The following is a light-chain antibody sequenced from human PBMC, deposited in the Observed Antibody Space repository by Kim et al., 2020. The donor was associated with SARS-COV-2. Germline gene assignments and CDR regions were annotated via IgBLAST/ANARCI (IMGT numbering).Light chain of an antibody. V-gene: IGKV1-39*01. CDR2: GAS. CDR3: QQSDITPYT. Sequence: DIQMTQSPSSLSASVGDRVTITCRASRSIGNHLNWYQQRPGKAPNLLIFGASNLQSVVSSRFSGSDSGTDFTLTIRNLQPEDSATYYCQQSDITPYTFGLGTKLEI. J-gene: IGKJ2*01. CDR1: RSIGNH.